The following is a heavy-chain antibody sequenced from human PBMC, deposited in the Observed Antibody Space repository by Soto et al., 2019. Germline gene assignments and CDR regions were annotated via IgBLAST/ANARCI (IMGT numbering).Heavy chain of an antibody. V-gene: IGHV4-4*07. CDR1: GGSIRNYF. D-gene: IGHD1-20*01. CDR2: IYSSGNT. J-gene: IGHJ3*02. Sequence: QVQLQESGPGLMKPSETLSLICTVSGGSIRNYFWTWIRQPAGKGLEWIGRIYSSGNTVYNASLKSRVTMSIDMSKNQFSLKLSSMTAADTAVYYCVRDVESPGISGSWGAFDIWGQGTVVTVSS. CDR3: VRDVESPGISGSWGAFDI.